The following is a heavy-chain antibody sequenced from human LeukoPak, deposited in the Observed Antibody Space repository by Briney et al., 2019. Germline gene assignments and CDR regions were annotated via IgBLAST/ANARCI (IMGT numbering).Heavy chain of an antibody. CDR2: ISYSGNTI. V-gene: IGHV3-11*04. J-gene: IGHJ4*02. D-gene: IGHD3-22*01. CDR3: ARDLGPVHYYDSSGYYYY. CDR1: GFTFSDYY. Sequence: PGGSLRLSCAASGFTFSDYYMSWIRQAPGKGLEWVSYISYSGNTIYYADSVKGRFTISRDNAKNSLYLQMNSLSAEDTAVYYCARDLGPVHYYDSSGYYYYWGQGTLVTVSS.